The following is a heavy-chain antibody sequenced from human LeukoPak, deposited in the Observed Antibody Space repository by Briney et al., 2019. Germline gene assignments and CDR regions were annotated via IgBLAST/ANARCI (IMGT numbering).Heavy chain of an antibody. CDR1: GGSISSGDYY. J-gene: IGHJ5*02. CDR3: ARAVDCSSTSCYVWFDP. Sequence: SQTLSLTCTVSGGSISSGDYYGSWIRQPPGKGLEWIGYIYYSGSTYYNPSLKSRVTISVDTSKNQFSLKLSSVTAADTAVYYCARAVDCSSTSCYVWFDPWGQGTLVTVSS. CDR2: IYYSGST. V-gene: IGHV4-30-4*01. D-gene: IGHD2-2*01.